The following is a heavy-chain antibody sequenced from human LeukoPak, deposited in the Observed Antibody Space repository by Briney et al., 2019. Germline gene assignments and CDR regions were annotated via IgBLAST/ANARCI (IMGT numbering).Heavy chain of an antibody. CDR3: ARESAARPGSAPHWFDP. CDR1: GGSISSYY. J-gene: IGHJ5*02. V-gene: IGHV4-4*07. Sequence: NPSETLSLTCTVSGGSISSYYWSWIRQPAGKGLEWIGRIYTSGSTNYNPSLKSRVTMSVDTSKNQFSLKLSSVTAADTAVYYCARESAARPGSAPHWFDPWGQGTLVTVSS. D-gene: IGHD6-6*01. CDR2: IYTSGST.